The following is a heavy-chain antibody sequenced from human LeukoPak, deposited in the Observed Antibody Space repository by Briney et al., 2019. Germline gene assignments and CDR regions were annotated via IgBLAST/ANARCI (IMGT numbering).Heavy chain of an antibody. Sequence: PGRSLRLSCAASGFTFSSYAMHWVRQAPGKGLEWVAVISYDGSNKYYADSVKGRFTISRDNSKNTLYLQMNSLRAEDTAVYYCAREGHYYDPFSSGVFDYWGKGTLVTVSS. V-gene: IGHV3-30*04. CDR2: ISYDGSNK. CDR1: GFTFSSYA. CDR3: AREGHYYDPFSSGVFDY. D-gene: IGHD3-22*01. J-gene: IGHJ4*02.